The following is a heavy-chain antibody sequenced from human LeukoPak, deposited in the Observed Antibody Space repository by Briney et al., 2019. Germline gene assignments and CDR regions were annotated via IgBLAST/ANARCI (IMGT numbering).Heavy chain of an antibody. CDR2: INPNSGGT. V-gene: IGHV1-2*02. J-gene: IGHJ4*02. D-gene: IGHD6-13*01. CDR1: GYTFTSYG. Sequence: ASVKVSCKASGYTFTSYGISWVRQAPGQRLEWMGWINPNSGGTDYAQKFQGRVTLTRDTSISTAYMELSTLRSDDTAVYYCTRGVRIVALGTIDYWGQGTLVTVSS. CDR3: TRGVRIVALGTIDY.